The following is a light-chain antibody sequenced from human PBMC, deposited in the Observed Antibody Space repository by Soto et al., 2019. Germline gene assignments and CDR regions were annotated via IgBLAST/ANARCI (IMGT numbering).Light chain of an antibody. CDR3: SSYTSSSTYV. J-gene: IGLJ1*01. CDR1: SSDVGGYNY. V-gene: IGLV2-14*01. CDR2: EVS. Sequence: QSALTQPAFVSGSPGQSITISCTGTSSDVGGYNYVSWYQHPPGKAPKLMISEVSNRPSGVSNRFSGSKSGNTASLTISGLQAEDEADYYCSSYTSSSTYVFGTGTKLTVL.